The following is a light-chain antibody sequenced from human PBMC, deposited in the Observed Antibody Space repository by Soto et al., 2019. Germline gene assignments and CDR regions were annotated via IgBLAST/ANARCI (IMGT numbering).Light chain of an antibody. J-gene: IGKJ1*01. V-gene: IGKV3-20*01. CDR1: KSVNSSY. CDR2: GAS. CDR3: QQYGSSPQT. Sequence: EIVLTQSPGTLSLSPGQRATLSCRASKSVNSSYLAWFQQKPGQAPRLLIYGASTRATGIPDRFSGSGAGTDFTLTISILEPEDCAVYYCQQYGSSPQTFGQGTKVDIK.